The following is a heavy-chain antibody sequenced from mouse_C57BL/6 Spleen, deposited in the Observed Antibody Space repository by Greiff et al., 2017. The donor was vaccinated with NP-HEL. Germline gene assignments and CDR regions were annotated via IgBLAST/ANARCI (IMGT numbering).Heavy chain of an antibody. V-gene: IGHV1-69*01. D-gene: IGHD2-4*01. CDR3: ARREYDYDGDWYFDV. CDR1: GYTFTSYW. Sequence: QVQLQQPGAELVLPGASVKLSCKASGYTFTSYWMHWVKQRPGHGLEWIGEIDPSDSYTNYNQTFKGKSTLTADKSSSTAYLQLSSLTSEDSAVYYCARREYDYDGDWYFDVWGTGTTVTVSS. CDR2: IDPSDSYT. J-gene: IGHJ1*03.